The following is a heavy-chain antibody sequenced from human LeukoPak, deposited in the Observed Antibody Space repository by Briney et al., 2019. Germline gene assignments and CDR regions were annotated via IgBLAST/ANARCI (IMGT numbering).Heavy chain of an antibody. CDR2: INHSGST. CDR3: ARSKTTVTKMDV. CDR1: GGSFSGYY. J-gene: IGHJ6*04. V-gene: IGHV4-34*01. D-gene: IGHD4-11*01. Sequence: PSETLSLTCAVYGGSFSGYYWSWIRQPPGKGLEWIGEINHSGSTNYNPSLKSRVTISVDTSKNQFSLKLSSVTAADTAVYYCARSKTTVTKMDVWGKGTTVTASS.